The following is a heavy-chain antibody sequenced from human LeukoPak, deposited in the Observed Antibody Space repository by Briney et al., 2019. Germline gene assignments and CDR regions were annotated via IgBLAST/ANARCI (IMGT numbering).Heavy chain of an antibody. D-gene: IGHD5-24*01. V-gene: IGHV4-38-2*02. CDR1: GYSISSGYY. Sequence: SETLSLTCTVSGYSISSGYYWGWIRQPPGKGLEWIGSIYHSGSTYYNPSLKSRVTISVDTSKNQFSLKLSSVTAADTAVYYCARGKRWLLYWGQGTLVTVSS. J-gene: IGHJ4*02. CDR2: IYHSGST. CDR3: ARGKRWLLY.